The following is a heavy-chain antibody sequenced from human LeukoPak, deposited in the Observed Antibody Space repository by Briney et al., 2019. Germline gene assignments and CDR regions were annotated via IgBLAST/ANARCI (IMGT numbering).Heavy chain of an antibody. J-gene: IGHJ4*02. Sequence: GGSLRLSCATSGFTFSTYGMSWVRQAPGKGLEWVSVISGSGGSTYYADSVKGRFTISRDNSKNTLYLQMNSLRAEDTAVYYCANEGQWLALSFDYWGQGTLVTVSS. CDR3: ANEGQWLALSFDY. CDR2: ISGSGGST. CDR1: GFTFSTYG. D-gene: IGHD6-19*01. V-gene: IGHV3-23*01.